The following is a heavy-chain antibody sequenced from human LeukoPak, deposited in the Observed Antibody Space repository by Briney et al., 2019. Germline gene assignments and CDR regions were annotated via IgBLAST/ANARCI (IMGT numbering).Heavy chain of an antibody. D-gene: IGHD2-21*02. Sequence: PGGSLRLSCAASGFTFSTYAVHWVRQAPGKGLEWVAFISSDGNKNYYEDSVKGRFTISRDNSKNTLFLQMSSLRPEDTAVYYCAKHDGPIVVVTVKLDYWGQGTLVTVSS. CDR1: GFTFSTYA. V-gene: IGHV3-30*04. J-gene: IGHJ4*02. CDR2: ISSDGNKN. CDR3: AKHDGPIVVVTVKLDY.